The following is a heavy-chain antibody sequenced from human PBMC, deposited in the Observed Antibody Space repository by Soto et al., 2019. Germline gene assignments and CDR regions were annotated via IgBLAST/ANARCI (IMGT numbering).Heavy chain of an antibody. D-gene: IGHD3-10*01. CDR3: ERHSALYGMDV. V-gene: IGHV4-59*13. CDR1: GGSISPYY. CDR2: IYYRGST. J-gene: IGHJ6*02. Sequence: SETLSLTCTVYGGSISPYYWSWIRQPPGKGLEWIGYIYYRGSTDYNPSLKSRVTVSLDTSKNQFSLELSSVTAADTAVYYCERHSALYGMDVWGQGTKVTVSS.